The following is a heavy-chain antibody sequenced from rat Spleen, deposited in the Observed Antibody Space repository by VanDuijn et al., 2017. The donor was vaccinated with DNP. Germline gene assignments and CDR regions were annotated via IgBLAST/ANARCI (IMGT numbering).Heavy chain of an antibody. CDR1: GFTFNNYW. CDR2: ITSRGGTT. D-gene: IGHD4-3*01. J-gene: IGHJ2*01. CDR3: ARWYNSGYYFDY. Sequence: EVQLMESGGGLVQPGRSLKLSCAASGFTFNNYWMTWFRQVPGKGLEWVASITSRGGTTYYPDSVKGRFSISRDNAKSSLYLQMNSLRSEDMATYYCARWYNSGYYFDYWGQGVMVTVSS. V-gene: IGHV5-31*01.